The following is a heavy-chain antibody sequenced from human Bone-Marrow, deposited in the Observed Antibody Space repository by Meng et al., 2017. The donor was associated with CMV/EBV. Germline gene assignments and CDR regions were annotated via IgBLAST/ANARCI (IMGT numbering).Heavy chain of an antibody. CDR2: IYPGDSDT. CDR3: ARNYYDSSGYYYLFDY. Sequence: KVSCKGSGYSFTSYWIGWVRQMPGKGLEWMGIIYPGDSDTRYSPSFQGQVTISADKSISTAYLQWSSLKASDTAMYYCARNYYDSSGYYYLFDYWGQGTLVTVSS. D-gene: IGHD3-22*01. V-gene: IGHV5-51*01. CDR1: GYSFTSYW. J-gene: IGHJ4*02.